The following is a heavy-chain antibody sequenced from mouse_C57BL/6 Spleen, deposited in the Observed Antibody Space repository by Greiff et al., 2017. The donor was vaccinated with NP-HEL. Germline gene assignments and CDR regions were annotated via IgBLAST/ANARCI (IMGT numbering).Heavy chain of an antibody. CDR2: IYPGDGDT. CDR1: GYAFSSSW. V-gene: IGHV1-82*01. J-gene: IGHJ1*03. CDR3: ALITTVVANPYWYFDV. Sequence: VQLQQSGPELVKPGASVKISCKASGYAFSSSWMNWVKQRPGKGLEWIGRIYPGDGDTNYNGKFKGKATLTADKSSSTAYMQLSSLTSEDSAVYFCALITTVVANPYWYFDVWGTGTTVTVSS. D-gene: IGHD1-1*01.